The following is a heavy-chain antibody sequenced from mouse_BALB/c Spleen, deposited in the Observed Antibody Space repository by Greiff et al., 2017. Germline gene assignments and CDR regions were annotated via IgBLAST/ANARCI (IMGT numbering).Heavy chain of an antibody. CDR3: ATIHYYGYGAMDY. CDR2: IRNKANGYTT. J-gene: IGHJ4*01. V-gene: IGHV7-3*02. Sequence: EVKLVESGGGLVQPGGSLRLSCATSGFTFTDYYMSWVRQPPGKALEWLGFIRNKANGYTTEYSASVKGRFTISRDNSQSILYLQMNTLRAEDSATYYCATIHYYGYGAMDYWGQGTSVTVSS. CDR1: GFTFTDYY. D-gene: IGHD1-2*01.